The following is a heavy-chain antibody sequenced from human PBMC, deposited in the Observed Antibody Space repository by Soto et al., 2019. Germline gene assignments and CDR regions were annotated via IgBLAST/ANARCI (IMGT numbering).Heavy chain of an antibody. CDR3: ARPPYSASYYYFDQ. Sequence: ESLKISCKASRYSFTSYWIVLVRQMPGKGLEWMGIIYPGDSDTIYSPSFQGQVTISADKSISTAYLQWNSLKASDTAMYYCARPPYSASYYYFDQWGQGTPVTVSS. CDR1: RYSFTSYW. V-gene: IGHV5-51*01. D-gene: IGHD1-26*01. J-gene: IGHJ4*02. CDR2: IYPGDSDT.